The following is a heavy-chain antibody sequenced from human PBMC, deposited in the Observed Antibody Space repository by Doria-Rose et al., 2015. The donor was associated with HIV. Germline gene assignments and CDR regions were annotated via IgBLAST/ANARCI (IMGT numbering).Heavy chain of an antibody. Sequence: QITLKESGPVLVKPTETLTLTCTVPGVSLSSPGMGVSWIRQPPGKAPEWLANIFSDDERSYKTSLKSRLTSSRGTSKSGVVLTMTDMDPVDTATYYCARIKSSRWYHKYYFDFWGQGTLVIVSA. CDR1: GVSLSSPGMG. CDR2: IFSDDER. D-gene: IGHD6-13*01. V-gene: IGHV2-26*01. CDR3: ARIKSSRWYHKYYFDF. J-gene: IGHJ4*02.